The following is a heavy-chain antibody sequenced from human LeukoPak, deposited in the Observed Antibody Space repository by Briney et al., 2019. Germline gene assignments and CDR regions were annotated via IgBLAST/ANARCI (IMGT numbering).Heavy chain of an antibody. CDR1: GYRFTSYW. V-gene: IGHV5-51*01. J-gene: IGHJ4*02. D-gene: IGHD6-19*01. Sequence: AGESLKISCKASGYRFTSYWIAWVRQMPGKGLEWMGIIYPGDSDTRYSPSFQGRVTMSADESISTAYLQWSSLKAADTAIYYVARWRGSGWHLDYWGQGTLVTVSS. CDR2: IYPGDSDT. CDR3: ARWRGSGWHLDY.